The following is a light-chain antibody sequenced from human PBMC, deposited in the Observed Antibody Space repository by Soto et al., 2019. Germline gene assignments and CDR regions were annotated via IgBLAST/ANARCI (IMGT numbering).Light chain of an antibody. CDR1: SSDIGGYNY. V-gene: IGLV2-14*03. J-gene: IGLJ1*01. Sequence: QSALTQPASVSGSPGQSISISCTGTSSDIGGYNYVSWYQQHPGKAPKLIINYVTNRPSGVSNRFSGSKSGNTASLTISVLQADDEGDYYCSSYTSTASYVFGTG. CDR2: YVT. CDR3: SSYTSTASYV.